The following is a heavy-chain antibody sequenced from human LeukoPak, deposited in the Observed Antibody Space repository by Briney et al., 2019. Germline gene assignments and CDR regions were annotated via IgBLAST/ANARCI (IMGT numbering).Heavy chain of an antibody. V-gene: IGHV3-21*01. CDR3: ARIHPAGYSSSWLDY. CDR2: ISSSSSYI. Sequence: GGSLRLSCAASGFTFSSYSMNWVRQAPGKGLEWVSSISSSSSYIYYADSVKGRFTISRDNAKNSLYLQMNSLRAEDTAVYYCARIHPAGYSSSWLDYWGQGTLVTVSS. D-gene: IGHD6-13*01. J-gene: IGHJ4*02. CDR1: GFTFSSYS.